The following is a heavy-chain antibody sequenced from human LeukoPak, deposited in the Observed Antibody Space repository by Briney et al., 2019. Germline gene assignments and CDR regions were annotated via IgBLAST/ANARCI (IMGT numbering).Heavy chain of an antibody. CDR2: IYSGGST. CDR3: AKDSHYYDFSGRDYFDY. Sequence: TGGSLRLSCAASGFTVSSNYMSWVRQAPGKGLEWVSVIYSGGSTYYADSVKGRFTISRDNSKNTLYLQMNSLRAGDTAVYYCAKDSHYYDFSGRDYFDYWGQGTLVTVSS. D-gene: IGHD3-22*01. J-gene: IGHJ4*02. CDR1: GFTVSSNY. V-gene: IGHV3-66*01.